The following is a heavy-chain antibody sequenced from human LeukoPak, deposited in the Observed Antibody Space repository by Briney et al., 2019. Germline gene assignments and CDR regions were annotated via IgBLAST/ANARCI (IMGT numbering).Heavy chain of an antibody. V-gene: IGHV1-69*06. J-gene: IGHJ3*02. CDR3: ARDVGYSYGRDSDAFDI. CDR2: IIPIFGTA. CDR1: GYTFTSYA. Sequence: SVKVSCKASGYTFTSYAISWVRQAPGQGLEWMGGIIPIFGTANYAQKFQGRVTITADKSTSTAYMELSSLRSEDTAVYYCARDVGYSYGRDSDAFDIWGQGTMVTVSS. D-gene: IGHD5-18*01.